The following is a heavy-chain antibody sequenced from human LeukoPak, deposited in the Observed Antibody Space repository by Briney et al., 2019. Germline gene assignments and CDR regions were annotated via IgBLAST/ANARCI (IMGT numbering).Heavy chain of an antibody. J-gene: IGHJ2*01. CDR3: ARQIVPAATYWYFDL. CDR1: GYTFTSYY. Sequence: GASVKVSCKASGYTFTSYYMHWVRQAPGQGLEWMGIINPSGGSTSYAQKFQGRVTMTRDTSTSTVYMELSSLRSEDTAVYYCARQIVPAATYWYFDLWGRGTLVTVSS. V-gene: IGHV1-46*01. CDR2: INPSGGST. D-gene: IGHD2-2*01.